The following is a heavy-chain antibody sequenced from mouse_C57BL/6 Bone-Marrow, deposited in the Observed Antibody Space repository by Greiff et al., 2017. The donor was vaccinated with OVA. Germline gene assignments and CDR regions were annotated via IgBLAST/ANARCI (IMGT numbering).Heavy chain of an antibody. Sequence: QVQLQQPGAELVRPGTSVKLSCKASGYTFTSYWMHWVKQRPGQGLEWIGVIDPSDSYTNYNQKFKGKATLTVETSSSTAYMQLSSLTSEDSAVYYCARDDGYSAWFAYWGQGTLVTVSA. J-gene: IGHJ3*01. D-gene: IGHD2-3*01. CDR2: IDPSDSYT. CDR1: GYTFTSYW. V-gene: IGHV1-59*01. CDR3: ARDDGYSAWFAY.